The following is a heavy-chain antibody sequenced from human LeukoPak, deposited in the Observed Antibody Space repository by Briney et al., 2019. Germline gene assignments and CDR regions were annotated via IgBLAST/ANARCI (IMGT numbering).Heavy chain of an antibody. V-gene: IGHV4-59*08. J-gene: IGHJ4*02. D-gene: IGHD1-1*01. Sequence: SETLSLTCTVSGGSISSYYWSGIRQPPGKGLEWIGYIYYSGSTNYNPSLKSRVTISVDTSKNQFSLKLSSVTAADTAVYYCARSAKGARRFDYWGQGTLVTVSS. CDR2: IYYSGST. CDR3: ARSAKGARRFDY. CDR1: GGSISSYY.